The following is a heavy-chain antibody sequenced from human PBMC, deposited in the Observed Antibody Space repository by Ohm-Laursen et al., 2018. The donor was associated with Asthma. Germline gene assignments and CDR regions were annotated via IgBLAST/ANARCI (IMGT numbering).Heavy chain of an antibody. V-gene: IGHV3-30*03. CDR2: ISYDGSNK. CDR1: GFTFSSYG. Sequence: RSLRLSCAASGFTFSSYGMHWVRQAPGKGLEWVAVISYDGSNKYYADSVKGRFTISRDNSKNTLYLQMNSLRAEDTAVYYCARDPSYCSGGSCYSYYYYYGMDVWGQGTTVTVSS. D-gene: IGHD2-15*01. CDR3: ARDPSYCSGGSCYSYYYYYGMDV. J-gene: IGHJ6*02.